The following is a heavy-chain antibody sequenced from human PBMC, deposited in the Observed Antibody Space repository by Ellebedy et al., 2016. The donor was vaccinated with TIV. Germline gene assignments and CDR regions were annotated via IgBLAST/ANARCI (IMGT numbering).Heavy chain of an antibody. J-gene: IGHJ4*02. Sequence: AASVKVSCKASGYTFTAYYIHWVRQAPGQGLEWMGWINPNSGGTIYAQKFQGRVTMTRDTSISTVYMELGSLGSEDTAVYYCGRSGYGSGWSFDYWGQGTLVTVSS. CDR1: GYTFTAYY. CDR3: GRSGYGSGWSFDY. D-gene: IGHD6-19*01. V-gene: IGHV1-2*02. CDR2: INPNSGGT.